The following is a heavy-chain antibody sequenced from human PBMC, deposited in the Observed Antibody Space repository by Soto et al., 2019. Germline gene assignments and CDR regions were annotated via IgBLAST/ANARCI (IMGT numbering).Heavy chain of an antibody. Sequence: GGSLRLSCAASGFTFSSYSMNWVRQAPGKGLEWVSSISSSSSYIYYADSVKGRFTISRDNAKNSLYLQMNSLRAEDTAVYYCARAGGRWTSFDYWGQGTLVTGSS. J-gene: IGHJ4*02. V-gene: IGHV3-21*01. CDR1: GFTFSSYS. D-gene: IGHD2-15*01. CDR3: ARAGGRWTSFDY. CDR2: ISSSSSYI.